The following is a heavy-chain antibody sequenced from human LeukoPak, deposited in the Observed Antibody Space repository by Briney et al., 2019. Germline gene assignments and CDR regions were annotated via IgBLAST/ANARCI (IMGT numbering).Heavy chain of an antibody. V-gene: IGHV1-8*03. CDR3: ARTKWVYAILDY. CDR2: MNPNSGNT. Sequence: ASVKVSCKASGYTFTSYDINWVRQATGQGLEWMGWMNPNSGNTGYAQKFQGRVTITRNTSISTAYMELSSLRSEDTAVYYCARTKWVYAILDYWGQGTLVTVSS. CDR1: GYTFTSYD. J-gene: IGHJ4*02. D-gene: IGHD2-8*01.